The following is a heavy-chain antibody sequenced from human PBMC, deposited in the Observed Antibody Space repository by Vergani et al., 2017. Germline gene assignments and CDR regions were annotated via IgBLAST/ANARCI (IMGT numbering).Heavy chain of an antibody. CDR3: ATDIVVVPAARAPYYYYGMDV. D-gene: IGHD2-2*01. V-gene: IGHV1-24*01. CDR2: FDPEDGET. CDR1: GYTLTELS. J-gene: IGHJ6*02. Sequence: QVQLVQSGAEVKKPGASVKVSCKVSGYTLTELSMHWVRQAPGKGLEWMGGFDPEDGETIYAQKFQGRVTMTEDTSTDTAYMELSSLRSEDTAVYYCATDIVVVPAARAPYYYYGMDVWGQGTTVTVSS.